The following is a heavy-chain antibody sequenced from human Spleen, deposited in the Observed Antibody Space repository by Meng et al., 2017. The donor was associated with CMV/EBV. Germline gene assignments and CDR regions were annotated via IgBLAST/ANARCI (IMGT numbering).Heavy chain of an antibody. CDR3: ARGRIKYDY. Sequence: ASVKVSCKASGYTFTGYYMHWVRQAPGQGLEWMGWINPNSGGTNYAQKFQGRVTMTTNTSISTAYLELSSLRSEDTAVYYCARGRIKYDYWGQGTPVTVSS. CDR1: GYTFTGYY. V-gene: IGHV1-2*02. J-gene: IGHJ4*02. CDR2: INPNSGGT. D-gene: IGHD5-24*01.